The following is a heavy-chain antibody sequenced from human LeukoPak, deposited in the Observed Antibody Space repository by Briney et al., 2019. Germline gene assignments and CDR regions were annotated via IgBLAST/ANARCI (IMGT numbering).Heavy chain of an antibody. CDR1: RFTFSNYA. Sequence: PGGSLRLSCSASRFTFSNYAMSWVRQAPGRGLEWVSAISASGGDTYYTDSVKGRFTVSRDNFKNTLYLQMNSLRAEDTAVYYCARVGIAAAGDDLGYWGQGTLVTVSS. CDR3: ARVGIAAAGDDLGY. D-gene: IGHD6-13*01. V-gene: IGHV3-23*01. CDR2: ISASGGDT. J-gene: IGHJ4*02.